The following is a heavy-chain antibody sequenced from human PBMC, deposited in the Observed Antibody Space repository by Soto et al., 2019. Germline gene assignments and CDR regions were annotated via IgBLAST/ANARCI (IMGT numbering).Heavy chain of an antibody. J-gene: IGHJ4*02. V-gene: IGHV1-46*01. CDR1: GYPFISYY. CDR3: ARVGSGTYFPL. D-gene: IGHD1-26*01. Sequence: QGQLVQSGAEVRKPGASVKVSCKASGYPFISYYIHWVRQAPGQGLEWMGSISPGVGSTKYAPKLQDRVTLTADTSTNTVYMELSSLRSEDTALYYCARVGSGTYFPLWGQGTQVTVSS. CDR2: ISPGVGST.